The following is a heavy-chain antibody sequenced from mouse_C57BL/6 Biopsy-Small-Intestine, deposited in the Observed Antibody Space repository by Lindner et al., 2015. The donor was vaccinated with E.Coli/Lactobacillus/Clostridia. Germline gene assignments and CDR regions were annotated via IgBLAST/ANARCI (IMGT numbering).Heavy chain of an antibody. D-gene: IGHD1-1*02. CDR2: INPYYGTT. CDR3: AEGRSTGDFDY. V-gene: IGHV1-39*01. J-gene: IGHJ2*01. Sequence: VQLQESGPELVKPGASVKMSCKPSGYSFTGYSMHWVKQSHGKSLEWIGNINPYYGTTSYNQNFKGKATLTVDKSSSTAYMQLNSLTSEDSAVYYCAEGRSTGDFDYWGQGTTLTVSS. CDR1: GYSFTGYS.